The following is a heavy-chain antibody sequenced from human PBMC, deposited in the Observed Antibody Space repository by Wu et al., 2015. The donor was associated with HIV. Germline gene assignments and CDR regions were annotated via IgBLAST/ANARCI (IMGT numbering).Heavy chain of an antibody. J-gene: IGHJ4*02. Sequence: QVQLAQSGAEVKKPGSSVRVSCKASGGTFSSYTFNWVRQAPGQGLEWMGSIIPISGTTDYAQRFQGRITITADESTRTTYMELSSLRYEDTAVYFCARSSFAGSSDTWYSFDKWGQGTLVTVSS. CDR2: IIPISGTT. V-gene: IGHV1-69*15. CDR3: ARSSFAGSSDTWYSFDK. CDR1: GGTFSSYT. D-gene: IGHD6-13*01.